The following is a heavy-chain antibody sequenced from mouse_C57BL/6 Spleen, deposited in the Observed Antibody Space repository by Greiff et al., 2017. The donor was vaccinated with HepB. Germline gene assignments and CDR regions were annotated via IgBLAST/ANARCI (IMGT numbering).Heavy chain of an antibody. CDR1: GYTFTDYY. CDR2: INPNNGGT. V-gene: IGHV1-26*01. D-gene: IGHD2-5*01. CDR3: AHYSNYFDY. Sequence: VQLQQSGPELVKPGASVKISCKASGYTFTDYYMNWVKQSHGKSLEWIGDINPNNGGTSYNQKFKGKATLTVDKSSSTAYMELRSLTSEDSAVYYCAHYSNYFDYWGQGTTLTVSS. J-gene: IGHJ2*01.